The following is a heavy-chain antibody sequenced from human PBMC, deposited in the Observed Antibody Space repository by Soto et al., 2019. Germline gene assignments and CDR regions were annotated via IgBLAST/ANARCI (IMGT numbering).Heavy chain of an antibody. D-gene: IGHD3-22*01. CDR2: INAGNGNT. CDR1: GYTFTSYG. Sequence: ASVKVACKASGYTFTSYGISWVRQAPGQRLEWMGWINAGNGNTKYSQKFQGRVTITRDTSASTAYMELSSLRSEDTAVYYCAKNPGYYYDSTGYHFDYWGQGTLVTVSS. V-gene: IGHV1-3*01. J-gene: IGHJ4*02. CDR3: AKNPGYYYDSTGYHFDY.